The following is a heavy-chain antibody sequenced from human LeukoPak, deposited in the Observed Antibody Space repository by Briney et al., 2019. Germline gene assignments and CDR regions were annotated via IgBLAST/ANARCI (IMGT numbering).Heavy chain of an antibody. J-gene: IGHJ3*02. V-gene: IGHV4-39*01. CDR3: ARPRDSDAFDI. D-gene: IGHD3-22*01. CDR2: IYYSGST. Sequence: PSETLSLTCAVSGGSISSSNWWSWVRQPPGKGLEWIGSIYYSGSTYYNPSLKSRVTISVDTSKNQFSLKLSSVTAADTAVYYCARPRDSDAFDIWGQGTMVTVSS. CDR1: GGSISSSNW.